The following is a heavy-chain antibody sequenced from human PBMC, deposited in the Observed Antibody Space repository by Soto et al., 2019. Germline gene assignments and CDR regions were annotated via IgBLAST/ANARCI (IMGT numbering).Heavy chain of an antibody. V-gene: IGHV4-59*01. CDR3: ARVYNWNYIWTLDY. CDR1: GGSISSYY. CDR2: ISFSGIT. Sequence: SETLSLTCTVSGGSISSYYWSWIRQPPGKGLEWIGYISFSGITDYNPSPKSRVTISIDTSKNQLSLEVNSVTAADSAVYYCARVYNWNYIWTLDYWGQGTLVTVSS. J-gene: IGHJ4*02. D-gene: IGHD1-7*01.